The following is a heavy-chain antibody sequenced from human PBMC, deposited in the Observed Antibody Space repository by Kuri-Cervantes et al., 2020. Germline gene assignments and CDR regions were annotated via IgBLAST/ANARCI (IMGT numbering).Heavy chain of an antibody. J-gene: IGHJ4*02. D-gene: IGHD5-18*01. CDR1: GYTFTSYG. CDR3: AGRGYSYGPIDY. V-gene: IGHV1-18*01. CDR2: ISAYNGDT. Sequence: ASVKVSCKASGYTFTSYGISWVRQAPGQGLEWMGWISAYNGDTNYAQKPQGRVTMTTDTSTSTAYMELRSLRSGDTAVYYCAGRGYSYGPIDYWGQGTLVTVSS.